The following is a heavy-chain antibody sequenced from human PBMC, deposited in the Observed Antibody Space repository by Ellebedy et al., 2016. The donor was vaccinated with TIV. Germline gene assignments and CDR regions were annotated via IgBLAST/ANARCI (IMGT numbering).Heavy chain of an antibody. CDR2: INYNGGSP. CDR3: AHLRMG. D-gene: IGHD5-24*01. Sequence: GESLKISCAASGLTFDEYNMSWVRQTPGKRLEWVSAINYNGGSPTYVDSVKGRFTISRDNPKNSLYLQMNSLRADDTAVYYCAHLRMGWGQGTLVTVSS. CDR1: GLTFDEYN. J-gene: IGHJ4*02. V-gene: IGHV3-20*04.